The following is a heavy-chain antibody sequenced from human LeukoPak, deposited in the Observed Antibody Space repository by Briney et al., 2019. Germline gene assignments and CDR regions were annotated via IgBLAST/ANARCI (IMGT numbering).Heavy chain of an antibody. V-gene: IGHV1-8*01. CDR2: MNPNSGNT. CDR1: GYTFTSYD. Sequence: ASVKVSCKASGYTFTSYDINWVRQATGQGLEWMGWMNPNSGNTGYAQKFQGRVTMTRNTSISTAYMELSSLRSEDTAVYYCAGSYSSGWYVPYWGQGTLVTVSS. D-gene: IGHD6-19*01. J-gene: IGHJ4*02. CDR3: AGSYSSGWYVPY.